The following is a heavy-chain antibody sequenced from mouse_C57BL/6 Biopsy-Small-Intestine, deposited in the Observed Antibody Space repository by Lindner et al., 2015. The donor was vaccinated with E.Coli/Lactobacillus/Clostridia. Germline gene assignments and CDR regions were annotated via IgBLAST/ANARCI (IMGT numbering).Heavy chain of an antibody. CDR2: IYPGNGNT. V-gene: IGHV1-76*01. CDR1: GYTFIDYY. CDR3: ARSKDYYGSSSWYFDV. J-gene: IGHJ1*03. D-gene: IGHD1-1*01. Sequence: VQLQESGAELVRPGASVKLSCKASGYTFIDYYINWVKQRPGQGLEWIARIYPGNGNTYYNEKFKGKATLTAEKSSSTAYMQLSSLTSEDSAVYFCARSKDYYGSSSWYFDVWGTGTTVTVSS.